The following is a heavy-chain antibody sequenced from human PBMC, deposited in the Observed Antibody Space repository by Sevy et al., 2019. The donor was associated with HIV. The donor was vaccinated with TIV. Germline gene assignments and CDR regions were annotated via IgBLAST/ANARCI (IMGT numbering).Heavy chain of an antibody. CDR3: ARDRGVGSYYGVDV. Sequence: GGSLRLSCAASGFTFSSYGMHWVRQAPGKGLEWVAVIWYDGGNKYYVDSVKGRFTISRDNSKNTLSLQMNSLRDEDTAVYYYARDRGVGSYYGVDVWGQGTTVTVSS. CDR1: GFTFSSYG. D-gene: IGHD3-10*01. V-gene: IGHV3-33*01. J-gene: IGHJ6*02. CDR2: IWYDGGNK.